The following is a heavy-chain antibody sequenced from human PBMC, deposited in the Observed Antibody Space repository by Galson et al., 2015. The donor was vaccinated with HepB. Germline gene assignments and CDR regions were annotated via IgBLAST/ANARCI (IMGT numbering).Heavy chain of an antibody. Sequence: SLRLSCAASGFTFSSYAMSWVRQAPGKGLEWVSAISGSGGSTYYADSVKGRFTISRDNSKNTLYLQMNSLRAEDTAVYYCAKRVWDSYCGGDCYSRGAFDIWGQGTMVTVSS. CDR1: GFTFSSYA. CDR2: ISGSGGST. D-gene: IGHD2-21*02. CDR3: AKRVWDSYCGGDCYSRGAFDI. V-gene: IGHV3-23*01. J-gene: IGHJ3*02.